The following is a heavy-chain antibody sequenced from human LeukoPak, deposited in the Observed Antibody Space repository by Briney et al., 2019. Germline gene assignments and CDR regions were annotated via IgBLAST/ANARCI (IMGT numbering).Heavy chain of an antibody. V-gene: IGHV3-23*01. CDR1: GFIFSNYA. CDR2: ISGSDGAT. Sequence: GGTLRLTCAASGFIFSNYAMTWVRQAPGKGLEWVSTISGSDGATYYADSVKGRFTISRDNSKNTLYLQMNSLRAEDTAVYYCAKDPRFTYYYGSGNDYWGQGTLVTVSS. J-gene: IGHJ4*02. D-gene: IGHD3-10*01. CDR3: AKDPRFTYYYGSGNDY.